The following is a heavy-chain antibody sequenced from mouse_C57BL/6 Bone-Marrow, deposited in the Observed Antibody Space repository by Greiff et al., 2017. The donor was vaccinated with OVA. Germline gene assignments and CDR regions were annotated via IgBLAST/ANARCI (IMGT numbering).Heavy chain of an antibody. CDR3: ARPAVVPFAY. CDR2: ISSGGSYT. J-gene: IGHJ3*01. D-gene: IGHD1-1*01. CDR1: GFTFSSYG. V-gene: IGHV5-6*01. Sequence: EVKLVESGGDLVKPGGSLKLSCAASGFTFSSYGMSWVRQTPDKRLEWVATISSGGSYTYYPDSVKGRFTISRDNAKNTLYLQMSSLKSEDTAMYYCARPAVVPFAYWGRGTLVTVSA.